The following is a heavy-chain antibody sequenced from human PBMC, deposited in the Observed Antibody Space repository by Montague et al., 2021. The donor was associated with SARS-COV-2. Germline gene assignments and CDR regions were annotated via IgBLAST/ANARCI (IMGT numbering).Heavy chain of an antibody. J-gene: IGHJ4*02. D-gene: IGHD3-22*01. Sequence: SLRLSFAASGFPFSSYEMHWVRQAPGKGLEWVSYISSSGSNIHYADSVKGRFSIYRDNAKNSLYLQMNSLRAEDTAVYYCARRTYYDGYWGQGTLVTVSS. V-gene: IGHV3-48*03. CDR3: ARRTYYDGY. CDR2: ISSSGSNI. CDR1: GFPFSSYE.